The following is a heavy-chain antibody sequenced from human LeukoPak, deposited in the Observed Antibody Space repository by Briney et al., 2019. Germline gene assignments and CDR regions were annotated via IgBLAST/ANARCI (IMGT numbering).Heavy chain of an antibody. CDR2: IWYNGSNK. D-gene: IGHD3-22*01. Sequence: GGSLRLSCAASGFTFSSYGMHWVRQAPGKGLEWVAVIWYNGSNKYYADSVKGRFTISRDNSKNTLYLQMNSLRAEDTAVYYCAKAAVYYDSSGYLGWFDPWGQGTLVTVSS. CDR3: AKAAVYYDSSGYLGWFDP. V-gene: IGHV3-30*02. CDR1: GFTFSSYG. J-gene: IGHJ5*02.